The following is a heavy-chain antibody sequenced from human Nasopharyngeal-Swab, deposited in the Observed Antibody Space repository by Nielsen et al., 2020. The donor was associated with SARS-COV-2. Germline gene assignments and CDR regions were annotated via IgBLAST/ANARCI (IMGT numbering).Heavy chain of an antibody. CDR2: FDPEDGET. CDR1: GYTLTELS. CDR3: RVVPAAMWYYYYGMDV. V-gene: IGHV1-24*01. J-gene: IGHJ6*02. D-gene: IGHD2-2*01. Sequence: ASVKVSCKVSGYTLTELSMHWVRQAPGKGLEWMGGFDPEDGETIYAQKFQGRVTMTEDTSTDTAYMELSSLRSEDTAVYYCRVVPAAMWYYYYGMDVWCQGTTVTVSS.